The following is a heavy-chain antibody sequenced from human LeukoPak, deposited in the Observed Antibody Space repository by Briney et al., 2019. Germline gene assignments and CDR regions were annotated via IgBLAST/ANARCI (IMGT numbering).Heavy chain of an antibody. CDR2: ISGSGGST. Sequence: GASLRPSCAASGFTFSSYAMSWVRQAPGKGLEWVSAISGSGGSTYYADSVKGRFTISRDNSKNTLYLQMNSLRAEDTAVYYCAKDLGGWVYGMDVWGQGTTVTVSS. CDR3: AKDLGGWVYGMDV. J-gene: IGHJ6*02. CDR1: GFTFSSYA. V-gene: IGHV3-23*01. D-gene: IGHD6-19*01.